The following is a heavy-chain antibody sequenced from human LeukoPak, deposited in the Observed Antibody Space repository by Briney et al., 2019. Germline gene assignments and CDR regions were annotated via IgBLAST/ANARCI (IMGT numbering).Heavy chain of an antibody. CDR1: GYTFTGYY. Sequence: ASVKVSCKASGYTFTGYYMHWVRQAPGQGLGWMGWINPNSGGTNYAQKFQGRVTMTRDTSISTAYMELSRLRSDDTAVYYCARAESFRRNDVFGYWGQGTLVTVSS. CDR3: ARAESFRRNDVFGY. CDR2: INPNSGGT. J-gene: IGHJ4*02. V-gene: IGHV1-2*02. D-gene: IGHD1-1*01.